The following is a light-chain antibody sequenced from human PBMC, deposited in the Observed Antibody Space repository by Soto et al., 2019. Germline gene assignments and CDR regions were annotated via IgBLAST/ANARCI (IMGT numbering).Light chain of an antibody. V-gene: IGKV3-11*01. CDR2: DAS. CDR1: QSVSSY. CDR3: QQRSNWPVT. J-gene: IGKJ1*01. Sequence: IVLKESPGPLSPFPGGRATLSCRGSQSVSSYLAWYQQKPGQAPRLLIYDASTRATGISARFSGSGSGTDFTLTISSLEPEDFAVYYCQQRSNWPVTFGQGTKVDIK.